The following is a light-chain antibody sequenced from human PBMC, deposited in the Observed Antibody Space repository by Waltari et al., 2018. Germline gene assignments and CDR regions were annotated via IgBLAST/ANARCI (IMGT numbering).Light chain of an antibody. V-gene: IGKV4-1*01. CDR1: PSVLYISNNKNY. J-gene: IGKJ4*01. CDR3: QQYDSAPLT. CDR2: WAS. Sequence: DIVLTHSLDALAVFLCDRATITFKSSPSVLYISNNKNYLAWYQQKPGQPPNLLIYWASTRESGVPDRFSGSVSGTDFTLTISSLQAEDVAVYYCQQYDSAPLTFGGGTRVEIK.